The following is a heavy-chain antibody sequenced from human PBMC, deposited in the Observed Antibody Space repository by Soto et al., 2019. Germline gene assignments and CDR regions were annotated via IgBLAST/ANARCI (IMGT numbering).Heavy chain of an antibody. CDR2: IYHSGST. CDR1: GGSISSGGYY. CDR3: ARGSGYYYYYGMDV. Sequence: TSETLSLTCTVSGGSISSGGYYWSWIRQHPGKGLEWIGYIYHSGSTYYNPSLLSRVTISADTSMNEFSLKLSSVTAADTAVYYCARGSGYYYYYGMDVWGQGTTVTVSS. J-gene: IGHJ6*02. V-gene: IGHV4-39*01.